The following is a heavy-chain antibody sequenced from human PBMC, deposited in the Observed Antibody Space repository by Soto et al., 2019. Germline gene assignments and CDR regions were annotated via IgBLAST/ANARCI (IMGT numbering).Heavy chain of an antibody. CDR2: IFSNDEK. V-gene: IGHV2-26*01. CDR1: GFSLSDARMG. J-gene: IGHJ6*03. Sequence: SGPTLVNPTETLTLTCTVSGFSLSDARMGVTWIRQPPGKALEWLAHIFSNDEKSYSTSLRSRLTLSKDTSKSQVVLSITNMDPVDTATYYCARVPRRAISTIYCSSISCPYYMAVWGKGTTVTVSS. D-gene: IGHD2-2*01. CDR3: ARVPRRAISTIYCSSISCPYYMAV.